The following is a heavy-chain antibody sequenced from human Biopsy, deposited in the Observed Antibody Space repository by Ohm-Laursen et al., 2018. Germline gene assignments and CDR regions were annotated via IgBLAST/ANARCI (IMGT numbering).Heavy chain of an antibody. V-gene: IGHV4-59*01. CDR2: ISDRGTT. Sequence: SGTLSLTCTVSGGSMSGDYWSWIRQSPRKGLEWIGHISDRGTTNSNPSLRGRITISVDTSKNQFSLKLNSVSAADTALFFCARLYRLDDYWNDDPPDAFDVWGPGTMVTVSS. J-gene: IGHJ3*01. CDR1: GGSMSGDY. CDR3: ARLYRLDDYWNDDPPDAFDV. D-gene: IGHD3-3*01.